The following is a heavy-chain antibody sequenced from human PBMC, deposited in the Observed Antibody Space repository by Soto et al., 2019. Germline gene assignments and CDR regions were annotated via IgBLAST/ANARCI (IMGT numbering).Heavy chain of an antibody. CDR1: GGTFSSYA. D-gene: IGHD3-22*01. CDR2: IIPIFGTA. Sequence: QVQLVQSGAEVKKPGSSVKVSCKASGGTFSSYAISWVRQAPGQGLEWMGGIIPIFGTANYAQKFQGSVTITADESTSTAYMELSSLRSEDTAVYYCARGPKYYYDSSGYYRDYWGQGTLVTVSS. J-gene: IGHJ4*02. CDR3: ARGPKYYYDSSGYYRDY. V-gene: IGHV1-69*01.